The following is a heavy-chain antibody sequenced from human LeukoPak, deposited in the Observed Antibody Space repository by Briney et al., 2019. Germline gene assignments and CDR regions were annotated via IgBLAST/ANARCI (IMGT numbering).Heavy chain of an antibody. CDR2: MSYDENTK. CDR3: ARGDQSVTMGRGQVYYYYYGMDV. J-gene: IGHJ6*02. D-gene: IGHD3-10*01. V-gene: IGHV3-30-3*01. CDR1: GFTFNAYW. Sequence: GGSLRLSCAASGFTFNAYWMHWVRQTPGTGLEWVAVMSYDENTKYYADSVKGRFTISRDNSKNTLFLQMNSLRPEDTAVYSCARGDQSVTMGRGQVYYYYYGMDVWGQGTTVTVSS.